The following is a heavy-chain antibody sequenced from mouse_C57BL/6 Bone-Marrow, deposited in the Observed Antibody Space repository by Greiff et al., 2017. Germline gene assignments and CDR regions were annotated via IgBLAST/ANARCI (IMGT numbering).Heavy chain of an antibody. Sequence: QVQLQQPGAELVKPGASVKMSCKASGYTFTSYWITWVKQRPGQGLEWIGDIYPGSGSTNYNEKFKSKATLTVDTSSRTAYMQLSSLTSEDSAVYYCARSRSNYEYYFDYWGQGTTLTVSS. D-gene: IGHD2-5*01. CDR2: IYPGSGST. CDR1: GYTFTSYW. J-gene: IGHJ2*01. CDR3: ARSRSNYEYYFDY. V-gene: IGHV1-55*01.